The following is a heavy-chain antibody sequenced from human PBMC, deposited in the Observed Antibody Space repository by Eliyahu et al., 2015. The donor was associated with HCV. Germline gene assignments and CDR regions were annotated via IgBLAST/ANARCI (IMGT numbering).Heavy chain of an antibody. CDR1: GFPFXSHG. J-gene: IGHJ4*02. Sequence: QVQLVESGGGVVQPGRSLRLXCAAXGFPFXSHGMPXVRQAPGKGLEWVAVIWXDGSNKYYADXVKGRFTISRDNSKNTLYLQMNSLXAEDTAVYYCASGAYDFRNWGQGTLVTVSS. D-gene: IGHD3-3*01. CDR3: ASGAYDFRN. V-gene: IGHV3-33*01. CDR2: IWXDGSNK.